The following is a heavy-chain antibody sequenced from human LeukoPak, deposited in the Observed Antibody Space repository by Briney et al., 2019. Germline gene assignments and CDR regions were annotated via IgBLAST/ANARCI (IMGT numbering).Heavy chain of an antibody. D-gene: IGHD3-3*01. CDR2: INPNSGGT. V-gene: IGHV1-2*02. CDR1: GYTFTGYY. Sequence: GVSVKVSCKASGYTFTGYYMHWVRQAPGQGLEWMGWINPNSGGTNYAQKFQGRVTMTRDTSISTAYMELSRLRSDDTAVYYCARAQWEENYPPYYDFWSGPPGIPPPGIYYMDVWGKGTTVTVSS. J-gene: IGHJ6*03. CDR3: ARAQWEENYPPYYDFWSGPPGIPPPGIYYMDV.